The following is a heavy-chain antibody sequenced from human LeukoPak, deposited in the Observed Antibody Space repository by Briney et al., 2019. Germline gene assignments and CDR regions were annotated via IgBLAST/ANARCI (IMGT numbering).Heavy chain of an antibody. J-gene: IGHJ4*02. Sequence: GGPLRLSCAASGFTFSIFWMGWVRQAPGKGLECVANIKQDGSAKYYVDSVKGRFNISRDNARNSLYLEMNNLRAEDTAIYYCATSYDSSGNNWGQGTLVTVSS. V-gene: IGHV3-7*01. D-gene: IGHD3-22*01. CDR3: ATSYDSSGNN. CDR1: GFTFSIFW. CDR2: IKQDGSAK.